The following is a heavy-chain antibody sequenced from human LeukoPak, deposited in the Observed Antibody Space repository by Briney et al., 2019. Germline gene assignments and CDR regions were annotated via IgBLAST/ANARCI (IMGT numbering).Heavy chain of an antibody. J-gene: IGHJ3*02. CDR1: GYTFTSYG. CDR2: ISAYNGNT. Sequence: ASVKVSCKASGYTFTSYGISWVRQAPGQGLEWMGWISAYNGNTNYAQKLQGRVTMTTDTSTSTAYMELSSLRSEDTAIYYCARSTYYYDSSGYYRKTPAIFNAFDIWGQGTMVTVSS. V-gene: IGHV1-18*01. CDR3: ARSTYYYDSSGYYRKTPAIFNAFDI. D-gene: IGHD3-22*01.